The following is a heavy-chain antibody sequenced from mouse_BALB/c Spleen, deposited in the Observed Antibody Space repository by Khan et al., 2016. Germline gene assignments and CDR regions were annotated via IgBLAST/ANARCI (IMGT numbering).Heavy chain of an antibody. J-gene: IGHJ2*01. CDR2: ISSGSSTI. CDR1: GFTFSRFG. CDR3: ARGDY. V-gene: IGHV5-17*02. Sequence: EVELVESGGGLVQPGGSRKLSCAASGFTFSRFGMHWVRQAPEQGLEWVAYISSGSSTIYYADTLKGRFTISRDNPKNALFLQMTSLRSEDTAMYYCARGDYWGQGTTLTVSS.